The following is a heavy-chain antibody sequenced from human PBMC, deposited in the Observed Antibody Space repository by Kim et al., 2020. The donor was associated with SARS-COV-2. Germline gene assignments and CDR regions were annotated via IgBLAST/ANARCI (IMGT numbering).Heavy chain of an antibody. CDR2: ITDTGGGE. V-gene: IGHV3-23*01. CDR3: AKDPPQGRIGWFD. J-gene: IGHJ4*02. Sequence: GGSLRLSCAASGFSFRGSAMSWVRQAPGKGLEWVSAITDTGGGEFYAESVKGRFTISRDNSKNILYLEMNSLTARDTAIYYFAKDPPQGRIGWFDWGQGT. D-gene: IGHD6-19*01. CDR1: GFSFRGSA.